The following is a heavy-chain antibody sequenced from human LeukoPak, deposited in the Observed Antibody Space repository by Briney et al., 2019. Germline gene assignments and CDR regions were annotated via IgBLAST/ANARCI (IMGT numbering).Heavy chain of an antibody. D-gene: IGHD4-17*01. J-gene: IGHJ6*03. CDR1: GGSISSYY. CDR3: ARAAPPTRGVTRYYYYYYMDV. Sequence: SETLSLTCTVSGGSISSYYWSWIRQPPGKGLEWIGYIYYSGSTNYKPSLKSRVTMSVDTSKNQFSLKLSSVTAADTAVYYCARAAPPTRGVTRYYYYYYMDVWGKGTTVTVSS. CDR2: IYYSGST. V-gene: IGHV4-59*01.